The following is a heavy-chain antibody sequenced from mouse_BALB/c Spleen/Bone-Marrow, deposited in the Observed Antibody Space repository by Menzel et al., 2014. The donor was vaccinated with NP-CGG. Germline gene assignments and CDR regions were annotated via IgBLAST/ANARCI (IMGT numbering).Heavy chain of an antibody. V-gene: IGHV14-3*02. Sequence: EVQLQQSGAELVKPGASVKLSCTTSGFNIKDTYMHWVKPRPEQGLEWIGRIVPANGNTKYAPKLQGKATITADTSSNTAYLQLSSLTSEDTAVYFCASYDYGYYFDYWGQGTTLTVSS. CDR1: GFNIKDTY. CDR3: ASYDYGYYFDY. J-gene: IGHJ2*01. CDR2: IVPANGNT. D-gene: IGHD2-4*01.